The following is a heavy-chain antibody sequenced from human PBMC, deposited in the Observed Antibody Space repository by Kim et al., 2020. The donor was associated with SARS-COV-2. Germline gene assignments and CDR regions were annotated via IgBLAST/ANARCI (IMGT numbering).Heavy chain of an antibody. D-gene: IGHD4-17*01. CDR2: IYTSGST. CDR3: ARDYGDYGWFDP. J-gene: IGHJ5*02. V-gene: IGHV4-61*02. Sequence: SETLSLTCTVSGGSISSGSYYWSWIRQPAGKGLEWIGRIYTSGSTNYNPSLKSRVTISVDTSKNQFSLKLSSVTAADTAVYYCARDYGDYGWFDPWGQGTLVTVSS. CDR1: GGSISSGSYY.